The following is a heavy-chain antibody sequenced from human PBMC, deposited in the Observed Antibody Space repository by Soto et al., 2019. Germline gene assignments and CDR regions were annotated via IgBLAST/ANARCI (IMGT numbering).Heavy chain of an antibody. J-gene: IGHJ3*02. Sequence: GGSLRLSCAASGFTFSSYGMHWVRQAPGKGLEWVANIKQDGSENYFVDSVKGRFTISRDNAKNSLYLQMNSLKTDDTAVYYCARRGRRSGNYADAFDIWGQGTMVTVSS. CDR1: GFTFSSYG. CDR3: ARRGRRSGNYADAFDI. CDR2: IKQDGSEN. V-gene: IGHV3-7*03. D-gene: IGHD1-26*01.